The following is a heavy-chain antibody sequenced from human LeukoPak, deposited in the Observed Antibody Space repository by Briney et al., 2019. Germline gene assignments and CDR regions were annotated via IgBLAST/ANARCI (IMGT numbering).Heavy chain of an antibody. Sequence: ASVKVSCKASGGTFSSYAISWVRQAPGQGLEWMGGIIPIFGTANYAQKFQGRVTITTDESTSTAYMELSSLRSEDTAVYYCARGGSYTHESYYYYYYMDVWSKGTTVTVSS. J-gene: IGHJ6*03. D-gene: IGHD2-2*02. CDR1: GGTFSSYA. CDR3: ARGGSYTHESYYYYYYMDV. CDR2: IIPIFGTA. V-gene: IGHV1-69*05.